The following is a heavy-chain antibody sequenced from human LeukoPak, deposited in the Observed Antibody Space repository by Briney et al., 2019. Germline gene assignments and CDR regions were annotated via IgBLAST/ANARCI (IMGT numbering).Heavy chain of an antibody. CDR2: VYTTEDA. D-gene: IGHD2-21*02. CDR3: ARYGDPNYYFDF. CDR1: GGSISSYY. J-gene: IGHJ4*02. V-gene: IGHV4-4*07. Sequence: PSETLSLTCTVSGGSISSYYWSWIRQPAGKGLEWIGRVYTTEDAKYNPSLESRVSMSLDMSKNQFSLKLRSVTAADTAVYYCARYGDPNYYFDFWGQGTLVTVSS.